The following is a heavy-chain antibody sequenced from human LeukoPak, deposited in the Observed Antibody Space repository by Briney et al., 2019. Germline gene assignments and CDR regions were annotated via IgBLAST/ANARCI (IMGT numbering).Heavy chain of an antibody. V-gene: IGHV3-30*18. CDR1: GFTFSSYG. Sequence: GGSLRLSCAASGFTFSSYGMHWVRQAPGKGLEWVAVISYDGSNKYYADSVKGRFTISSDNSKNTLYLQMNSLRAEDTAVYYCAKDYIDGDYYFDYWGQGTLVTVSS. D-gene: IGHD4-17*01. J-gene: IGHJ4*02. CDR3: AKDYIDGDYYFDY. CDR2: ISYDGSNK.